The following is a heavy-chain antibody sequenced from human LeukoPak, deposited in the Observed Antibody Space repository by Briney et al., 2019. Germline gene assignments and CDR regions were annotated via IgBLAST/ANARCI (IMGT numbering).Heavy chain of an antibody. CDR2: TYHSGNT. V-gene: IGHV4-4*09. Sequence: SETLSLTCNVSGASMSSNYWSWTRQPPGKGLEWIGYTYHSGNTNYSPSLESRVTMSVDESKNQFSLRVHFVSAADTAVYYCASTRRAAVAGRFDSWGQGTLVTVSS. D-gene: IGHD6-19*01. J-gene: IGHJ4*02. CDR3: ASTRRAAVAGRFDS. CDR1: GASMSSNY.